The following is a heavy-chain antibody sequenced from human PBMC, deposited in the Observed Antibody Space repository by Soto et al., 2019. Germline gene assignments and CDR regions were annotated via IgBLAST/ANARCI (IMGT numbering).Heavy chain of an antibody. CDR1: GDTFSFYT. CDR3: AASYGSGYRAFDY. CDR2: INPIVSMS. D-gene: IGHD3-10*01. Sequence: QVQLVQSGTEVKKPGSSVKVSCKASGDTFSFYTIKWVRQAPGLGLEWVGRINPIVSMSNYAQKFQGRVSMTADKSTSTAYMELSSLRSDDTAMYFCAASYGSGYRAFDYWGQGALVIVSS. V-gene: IGHV1-69*02. J-gene: IGHJ4*02.